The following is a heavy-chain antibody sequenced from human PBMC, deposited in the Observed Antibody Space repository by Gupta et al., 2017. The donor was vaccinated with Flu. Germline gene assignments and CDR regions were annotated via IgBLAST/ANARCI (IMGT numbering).Heavy chain of an antibody. CDR2: ISSRGNTM. J-gene: IGHJ6*02. CDR1: GFIFSNYE. D-gene: IGHD3-9*01. V-gene: IGHV3-48*03. Sequence: EVQLVASGGGLVQPGGSLRLPFAASGFIFSNYEMHWVRRAPGKGLEWISYISSRGNTMYYAASVRGRFTISRDNARNTLYLQMNNLRAEDTAVYHCASHIRHFEPYFYAMDVWGQGTTATISS. CDR3: ASHIRHFEPYFYAMDV.